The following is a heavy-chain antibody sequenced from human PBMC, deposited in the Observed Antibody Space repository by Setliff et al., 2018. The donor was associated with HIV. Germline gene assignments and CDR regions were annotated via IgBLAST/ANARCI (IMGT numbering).Heavy chain of an antibody. J-gene: IGHJ6*03. CDR2: INPSGGST. Sequence: GASVKVSCKASGYTFTNYYIHWVRQAPGQGLEWMGIINPSGGSTTYAQKFQGRVTMTRDKSTSTAYMELSSLRSEDTAVYYCARNPQPTGTPDYYYYYYMDVWGKGTTVTVSS. CDR3: ARNPQPTGTPDYYYYYYMDV. D-gene: IGHD1-1*01. V-gene: IGHV1-46*01. CDR1: GYTFTNYY.